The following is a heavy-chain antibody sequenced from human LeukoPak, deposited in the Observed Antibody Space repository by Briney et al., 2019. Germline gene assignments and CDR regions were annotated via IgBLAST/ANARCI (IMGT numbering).Heavy chain of an antibody. J-gene: IGHJ4*02. CDR3: ARDRYCSSTSCYREGGY. V-gene: IGHV7-4-1*01. D-gene: IGHD2-2*01. CDR1: GGTFSSYA. Sequence: ASVKVSCKASGGTFSSYAISWVRQAPGQGLEWMGWINTNTGNPTYAQGFTGRFVFSLDTSVSTAYLQICSLKAEGTAVYYCARDRYCSSTSCYREGGYWGQGTLVTVSS. CDR2: INTNTGNP.